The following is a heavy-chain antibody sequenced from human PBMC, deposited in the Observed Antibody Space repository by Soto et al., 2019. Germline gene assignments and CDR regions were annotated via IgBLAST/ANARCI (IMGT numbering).Heavy chain of an antibody. CDR1: GYTFTRYY. Sequence: XSVKVSCKASGYTFTRYYMHWVRQAPGQGLEWMGIINPSGGSTSYAQKFQGRVTMTRDTYTSTVYMELSSLRSEDTAVYYCASRSSGYYPFDYWGQRTLVTVSS. CDR3: ASRSSGYYPFDY. J-gene: IGHJ4*02. CDR2: INPSGGST. V-gene: IGHV1-46*01. D-gene: IGHD3-22*01.